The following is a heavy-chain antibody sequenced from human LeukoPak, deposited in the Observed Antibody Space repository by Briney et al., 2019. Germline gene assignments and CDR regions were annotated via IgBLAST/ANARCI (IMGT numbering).Heavy chain of an antibody. CDR3: ARPAGVRGIAVYYFDY. Sequence: ASVKVSCKASGYTFTGYYMHWVRQAPGQGLEWMEWINPNSGGTNYPQKFQGRVTLTRDTSISTAYMELSRLTSDDTAVYSCARPAGVRGIAVYYFDYWGQGTPVTVSS. D-gene: IGHD3-10*01. V-gene: IGHV1-2*02. J-gene: IGHJ4*02. CDR2: INPNSGGT. CDR1: GYTFTGYY.